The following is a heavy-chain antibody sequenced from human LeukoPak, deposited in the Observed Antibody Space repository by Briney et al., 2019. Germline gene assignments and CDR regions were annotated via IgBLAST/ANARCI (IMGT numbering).Heavy chain of an antibody. CDR1: GFTFSSYAM. CDR2: IYHSGST. J-gene: IGHJ4*02. Sequence: GSLRLSCAASGFTFSSYAMSWVRQPPGKGLEWIGEIYHSGSTNYNPSLKSRVTISVDKSRNQFSLKLSSVTAADTAVYYCATQGGFRSDYWGQGTLVTVSS. CDR3: ATQGGFRSDY. D-gene: IGHD3-16*01. V-gene: IGHV4-4*02.